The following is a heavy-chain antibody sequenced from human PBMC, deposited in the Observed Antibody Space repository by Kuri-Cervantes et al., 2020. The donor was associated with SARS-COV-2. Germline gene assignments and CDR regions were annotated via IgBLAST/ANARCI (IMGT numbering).Heavy chain of an antibody. CDR1: GGSLSGYS. V-gene: IGHV4-59*01. CDR3: ARTVTTFYYYYGMDV. Sequence: ESLKISCTVSGGSLSGYSWSWIRQPPGKGLEWIAYISDSGDARSKPSLRSRVTILMDTSKNEFSLKLTSVTAADTAVYYCARTVTTFYYYYGMDVWGQGTTVTVSS. CDR2: ISDSGDA. J-gene: IGHJ6*02. D-gene: IGHD4-17*01.